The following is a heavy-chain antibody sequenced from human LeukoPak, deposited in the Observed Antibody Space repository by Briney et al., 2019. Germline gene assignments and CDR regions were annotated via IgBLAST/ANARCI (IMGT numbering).Heavy chain of an antibody. Sequence: PGGSLRLSCAASGFTFSSYSMNWVRQAPGKGLEWVSSISSSSSYIYYADSVKGRFTISRDNSKNTLYLQMNSLRAEDTAVYYCARDSATRRNPWGQGTLVTVSS. CDR2: ISSSSSYI. CDR3: ARDSATRRNP. V-gene: IGHV3-21*01. CDR1: GFTFSSYS. J-gene: IGHJ5*02. D-gene: IGHD6-25*01.